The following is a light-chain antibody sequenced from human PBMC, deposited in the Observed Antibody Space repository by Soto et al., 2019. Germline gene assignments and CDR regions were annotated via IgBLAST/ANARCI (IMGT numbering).Light chain of an antibody. CDR3: SSYEGINNLGV. Sequence: QSALTQPPSASGSPGQSVTISCTGTSSDVGGYKYVSWYQQHLGKAPKLMIFEVNNRPSGVPDRFSGSKSGNTASLTVSGLQAEDEADYYCSSYEGINNLGVFGTGTKVTVL. J-gene: IGLJ1*01. V-gene: IGLV2-8*01. CDR2: EVN. CDR1: SSDVGGYKY.